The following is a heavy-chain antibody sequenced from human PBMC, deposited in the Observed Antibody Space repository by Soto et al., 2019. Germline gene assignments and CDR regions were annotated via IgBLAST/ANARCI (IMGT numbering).Heavy chain of an antibody. V-gene: IGHV4-61*08. CDR3: VNLAYGAGTYHFDT. Sequence: PSETLSLTCTVSGASVSSGDYYWSWIRQPPGKGLEYIAYIYHTGSTNYNPSLKSRVTISLDTPKNQFSLKLTSVTAADTAVYYCVNLAYGAGTYHFDTWGQGTLVTVSS. CDR2: IYHTGST. D-gene: IGHD3-10*01. CDR1: GASVSSGDYY. J-gene: IGHJ4*02.